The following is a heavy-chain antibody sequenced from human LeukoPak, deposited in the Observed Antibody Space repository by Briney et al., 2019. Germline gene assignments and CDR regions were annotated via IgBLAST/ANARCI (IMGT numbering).Heavy chain of an antibody. D-gene: IGHD6-19*01. CDR2: ISYDGSKK. J-gene: IGHJ4*02. CDR1: GFTFSNYA. Sequence: PGRSLGLSCAASGFTFSNYAMHWVRQAPGKGLEWVTLISYDGSKKYYADSVKGRFTISRDNSQNTLYLQMNSLRGEDTAVYYCAKERSGCYLDYWGQGTLVTVSS. V-gene: IGHV3-30-3*01. CDR3: AKERSGCYLDY.